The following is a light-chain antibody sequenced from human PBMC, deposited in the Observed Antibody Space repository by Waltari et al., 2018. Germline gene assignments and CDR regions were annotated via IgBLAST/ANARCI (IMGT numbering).Light chain of an antibody. CDR3: SSYTSSSTVV. Sequence: QSALTQPASVSGSPGQSITISFTGTSYNYFSWYQQHPGKAPKLMIYDVSNRPSGVSNRFSGSKSGNTASLTISGLQAEDEADYYCSSYTSSSTVVFGGGTKLTVL. CDR1: SYNY. J-gene: IGLJ2*01. CDR2: DVS. V-gene: IGLV2-14*01.